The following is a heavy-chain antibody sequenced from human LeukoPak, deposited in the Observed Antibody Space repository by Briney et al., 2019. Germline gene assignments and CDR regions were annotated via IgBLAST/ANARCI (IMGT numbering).Heavy chain of an antibody. V-gene: IGHV4-59*08. CDR1: GGSISTYY. Sequence: SETLSLTCTVSGGSISTYYWSWIRQPPGKGLEWIGYIYYSGSTNYNPSLKSRVTISVDTSKNQFSLKLSSVTAADTAVYYCARRDLKRGYRGYFPNGFAPGGQGTRVTVP. CDR2: IYYSGST. CDR3: ARRDLKRGYRGYFPNGFAP. D-gene: IGHD5-12*01. J-gene: IGHJ5*02.